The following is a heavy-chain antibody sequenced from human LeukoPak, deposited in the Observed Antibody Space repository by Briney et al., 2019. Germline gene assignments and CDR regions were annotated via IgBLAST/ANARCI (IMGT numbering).Heavy chain of an antibody. Sequence: SQTLSLTCAVSGDSVSSSSAVWNWIRQSPSRGLEWLGRTYYRSKWHNEYAESVKSRISITSDTSKNQFSLQLNSVTPEDAAEYFCAGTTDYSSFLAFWGQGTLVTVSS. J-gene: IGHJ4*02. CDR2: TYYRSKWHN. D-gene: IGHD4-11*01. CDR3: AGTTDYSSFLAF. CDR1: GDSVSSSSAV. V-gene: IGHV6-1*01.